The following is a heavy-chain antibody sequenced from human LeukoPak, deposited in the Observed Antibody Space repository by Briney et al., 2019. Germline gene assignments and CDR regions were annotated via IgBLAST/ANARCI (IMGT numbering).Heavy chain of an antibody. V-gene: IGHV3-7*01. D-gene: IGHD5-12*01. J-gene: IGHJ4*02. CDR1: GFTFSSYA. CDR2: IKQDGSEK. Sequence: PGRSLRLSCAASGFTFSSYAMHWVRQAPGKGLEWVANIKQDGSEKYYVDSVKGRFTISRDNAKNSLYLQMNSLRAEDTAVYYCARLSDIVATGTGFDYWGQGTLVTVSS. CDR3: ARLSDIVATGTGFDY.